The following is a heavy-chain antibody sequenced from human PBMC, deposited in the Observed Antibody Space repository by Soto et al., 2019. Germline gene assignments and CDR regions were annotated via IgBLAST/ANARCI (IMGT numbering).Heavy chain of an antibody. CDR3: ARHSLGIAVAGIVDY. CDR2: IYYSGST. Sequence: LEILSLTCTVSGGSISSYYWSWIRQPPGKGLEWIGYIYYSGSTNYNPSLKSRVTISVDTSKNQFSLKLSSVTAADTAVYYCARHSLGIAVAGIVDYWGQGTLVTVSS. D-gene: IGHD6-19*01. CDR1: GGSISSYY. V-gene: IGHV4-59*08. J-gene: IGHJ4*02.